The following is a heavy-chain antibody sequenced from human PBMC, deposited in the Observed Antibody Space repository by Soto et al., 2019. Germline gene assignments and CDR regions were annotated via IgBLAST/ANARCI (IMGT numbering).Heavy chain of an antibody. CDR2: ISYDGSNK. Sequence: PGGSLRLSCAASGFTFSGYAMHWVRQAPGKGLEWVAVISYDGSNKYYADSVKGRFTISRDNSKNTLYLQMNSLRAEDTAVYYCPSDGYYYDRRGSLARYYYSGVDVWGQGTTVTVSS. CDR1: GFTFSGYA. J-gene: IGHJ6*02. V-gene: IGHV3-30-3*01. CDR3: PSDGYYYDRRGSLARYYYSGVDV. D-gene: IGHD3-22*01.